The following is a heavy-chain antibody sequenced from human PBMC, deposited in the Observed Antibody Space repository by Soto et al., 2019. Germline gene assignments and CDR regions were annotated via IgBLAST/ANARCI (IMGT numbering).Heavy chain of an antibody. CDR1: GGSISSGGYY. J-gene: IGHJ5*02. CDR3: ARVFSDSSSLFDP. V-gene: IGHV4-31*03. D-gene: IGHD6-13*01. CDR2: IYYSGSS. Sequence: PSEPLSLTCTGSGGSISSGGYYWSWIRQHPGKGLEWIGYIYYSGSSYYNPSLKGRVTISVDTSKNQFSLKLSLVTAADTAVYYCARVFSDSSSLFDPWGQGTLVNVSS.